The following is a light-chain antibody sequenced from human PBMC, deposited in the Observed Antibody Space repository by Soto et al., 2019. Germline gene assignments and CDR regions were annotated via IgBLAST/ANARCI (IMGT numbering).Light chain of an antibody. Sequence: QSVLTQPPSASGTPGQRVTISCSGGSSNIGSNAVTWYHQLPGTAPKLLIYSNNQRPSGVPDRFSGSKSGTSASLAISGLQSEDEADYYCAAWDDSLNGLYVFGTETKLTVL. V-gene: IGLV1-44*01. J-gene: IGLJ1*01. CDR3: AAWDDSLNGLYV. CDR2: SNN. CDR1: SSNIGSNA.